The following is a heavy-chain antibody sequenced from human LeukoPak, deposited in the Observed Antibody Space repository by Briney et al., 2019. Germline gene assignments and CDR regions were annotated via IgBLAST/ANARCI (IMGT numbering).Heavy chain of an antibody. V-gene: IGHV4-39*07. D-gene: IGHD5-12*01. CDR2: IYYSGST. CDR3: ARVQRGYSGYAVDY. CDR1: GGSISSSSYY. J-gene: IGHJ4*02. Sequence: SETLSLTCTVSGGSISSSSYYWGWIRQPPGKGLEWIGSIYYSGSTNYNPSLKSRVTISVDTSKNQFSLKLSSVTAADTAVYYCARVQRGYSGYAVDYWGQGTLVTVSS.